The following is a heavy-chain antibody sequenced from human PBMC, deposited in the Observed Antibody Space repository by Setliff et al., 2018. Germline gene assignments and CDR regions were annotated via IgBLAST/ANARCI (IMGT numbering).Heavy chain of an antibody. D-gene: IGHD3-3*01. V-gene: IGHV1-69*11. CDR2: IISILETT. J-gene: IGHJ4*02. Sequence: SVKVSCKVSGGAFSNYGLSWVRQAPGQGLVWMGRIISILETTNYAQNFQGRVSITADESTRTAYMELSSLTFDDTAVYYCARWNGSGYFFYWGQGTWVTVSS. CDR1: GGAFSNYG. CDR3: ARWNGSGYFFY.